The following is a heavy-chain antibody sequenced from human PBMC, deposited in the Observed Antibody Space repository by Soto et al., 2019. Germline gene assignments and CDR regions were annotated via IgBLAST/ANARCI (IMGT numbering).Heavy chain of an antibody. V-gene: IGHV3-30-3*01. CDR1: GFTFSSYA. CDR2: ISYDGSNK. Sequence: VGSLRLSCAASGFTFSSYAMHWVRQAPGKGLEWVAVISYDGSNKYYADSVKGRFTISRDNSKNTLYLQMNSLRAEDTAVYYCARGAFEGSFDWLPFVWGQGTTVTVSS. D-gene: IGHD3-9*01. J-gene: IGHJ6*02. CDR3: ARGAFEGSFDWLPFV.